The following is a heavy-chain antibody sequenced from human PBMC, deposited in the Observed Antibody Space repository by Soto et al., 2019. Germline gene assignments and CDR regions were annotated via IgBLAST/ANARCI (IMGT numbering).Heavy chain of an antibody. V-gene: IGHV4-30-4*01. CDR1: GVSISSGDYY. CDR2: IYYSGST. D-gene: IGHD3-10*01. J-gene: IGHJ5*02. Sequence: SETLSLTCTVSGVSISSGDYYWSWIRQPPGKGLEWIGYIYYSGSTYYNPSLKSRVTISVDTSKNQFSLKLSSVTAADTAVYYCARAGSTMNWFDPWGQGTLVTVSS. CDR3: ARAGSTMNWFDP.